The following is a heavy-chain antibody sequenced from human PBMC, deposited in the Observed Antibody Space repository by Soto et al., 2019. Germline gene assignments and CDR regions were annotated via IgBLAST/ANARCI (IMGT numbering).Heavy chain of an antibody. Sequence: SETLPLTCTVSGGSISSYCWSWIRQPPGKGLEWIGYIYHSGSTYYNPSLKSRVTISVDRSKNQFSLKLSSVTAADTAVYYCAGGIAARPLGYWGQGTLVTVS. J-gene: IGHJ4*02. CDR1: GGSISSYC. CDR3: AGGIAARPLGY. V-gene: IGHV4-59*04. D-gene: IGHD6-6*01. CDR2: IYHSGST.